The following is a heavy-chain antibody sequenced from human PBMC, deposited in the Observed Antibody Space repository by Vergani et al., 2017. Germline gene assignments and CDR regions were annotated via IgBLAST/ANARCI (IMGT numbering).Heavy chain of an antibody. CDR3: ARGLLPGAVVVPAAIGPFDY. Sequence: QVQLQQWGAGLLKPSETLSLTCAVYGGSFSGYYWSWIRQPPGKGLEWIGEINHSGSTNYNPSLKSRVTISVDTSKNQFSLKLSSVTAADTAVYYCARGLLPGAVVVPAAIGPFDYWGQGTLVTVSS. J-gene: IGHJ4*02. D-gene: IGHD2-2*01. V-gene: IGHV4-34*01. CDR2: INHSGST. CDR1: GGSFSGYY.